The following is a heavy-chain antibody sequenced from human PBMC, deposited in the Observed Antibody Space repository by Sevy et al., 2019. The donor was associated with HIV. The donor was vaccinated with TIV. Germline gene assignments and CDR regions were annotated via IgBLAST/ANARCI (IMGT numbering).Heavy chain of an antibody. Sequence: GGSLRLSCTASGFTFTYAWMSWDRQAPGKGLEWVGHIKARADGGTADYAAPVKGRFTISRDDSKNTLYLQMNSLKIEDTAVYYCSTDPIIVLLVTDGMDVWGQGTTVTVSS. CDR3: STDPIIVLLVTDGMDV. CDR2: IKARADGGTA. V-gene: IGHV3-15*01. CDR1: GFTFTYAW. D-gene: IGHD2-8*01. J-gene: IGHJ6*02.